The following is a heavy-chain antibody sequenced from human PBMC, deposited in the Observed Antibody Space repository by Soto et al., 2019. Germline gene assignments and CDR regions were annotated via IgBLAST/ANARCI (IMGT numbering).Heavy chain of an antibody. Sequence: PGGSLRLSCAVSGFTFSSNGMHWVRQAPGKGLEWVAVISYDGSIKHFVDAVKGRFTISRDNSKDTLYLQMNSLRAEDTAVYYCAKDSTPMVYATYYFDYWGQGTLVTVSS. CDR1: GFTFSSNG. J-gene: IGHJ4*02. D-gene: IGHD2-8*01. CDR2: ISYDGSIK. V-gene: IGHV3-30*18. CDR3: AKDSTPMVYATYYFDY.